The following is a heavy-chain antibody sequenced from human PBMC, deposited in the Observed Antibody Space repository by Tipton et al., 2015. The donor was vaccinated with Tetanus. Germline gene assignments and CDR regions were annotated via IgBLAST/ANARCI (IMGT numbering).Heavy chain of an antibody. CDR1: GGTFTNYA. CDR3: ARAPNLISRAYDC. CDR2: ITPIFGTT. J-gene: IGHJ4*02. Sequence: QLVQSGAEVNKPGSSVKVSCKASGGTFTNYALSWERQAPGQGLEWVGGITPIFGTTNSAPKFQDRVTITADESTNTAYMELSSLRSEETAVYYCARAPNLISRAYDCWGQGTQITVSS. V-gene: IGHV1-69*01. D-gene: IGHD1-14*01.